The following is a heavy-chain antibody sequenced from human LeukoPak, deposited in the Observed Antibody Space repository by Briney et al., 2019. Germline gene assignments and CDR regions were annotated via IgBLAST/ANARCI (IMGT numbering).Heavy chain of an antibody. CDR2: IWYDGSNK. D-gene: IGHD6-13*01. Sequence: PGRSLRLSCAASGFTFSSYGMHWVRQAPGKGLEWVAVIWYDGSNKYYADSVKGRFTLSRDNSKNTLYLQMNSLRVEDTAVYYCARGPGYSSSWVASSYGMDVWGQGTTVTVSS. V-gene: IGHV3-33*01. CDR3: ARGPGYSSSWVASSYGMDV. CDR1: GFTFSSYG. J-gene: IGHJ6*02.